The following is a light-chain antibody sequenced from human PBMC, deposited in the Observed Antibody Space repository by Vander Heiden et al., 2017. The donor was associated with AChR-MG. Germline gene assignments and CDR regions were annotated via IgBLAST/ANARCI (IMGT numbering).Light chain of an antibody. CDR1: SFNLGNKY. CDR2: RNN. J-gene: IGLJ1*01. CDR3: AAWEGSLNV. Sequence: QSVLTQPPSASGTPGQRVTISCYGGSFNLGNKYVSWYQHLPGTAPKLLIYRNNQRPSGVPDRFSGSKSGTSASLAISGLRSDDESDYYCAAWEGSLNVFGTGTKVTVL. V-gene: IGLV1-47*01.